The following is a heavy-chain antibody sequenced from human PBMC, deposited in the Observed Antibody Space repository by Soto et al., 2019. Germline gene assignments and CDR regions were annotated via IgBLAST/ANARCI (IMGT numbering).Heavy chain of an antibody. Sequence: SETLSLTCTVSGYSISSGYYWGWIRQPPGKGLEWIGSIYHSGSTYYNPSLKSRVTISVDTSKNQFSLKLSSVTAADTAVYYCARVNLGQQLNSGYYFDYWGQGTLVTVSS. V-gene: IGHV4-38-2*02. D-gene: IGHD6-13*01. CDR2: IYHSGST. CDR1: GYSISSGYY. CDR3: ARVNLGQQLNSGYYFDY. J-gene: IGHJ4*02.